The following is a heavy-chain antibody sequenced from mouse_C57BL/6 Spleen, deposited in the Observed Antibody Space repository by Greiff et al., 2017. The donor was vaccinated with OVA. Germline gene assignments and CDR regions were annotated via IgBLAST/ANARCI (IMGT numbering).Heavy chain of an antibody. V-gene: IGHV1-59*01. CDR1: GYTFTSYW. Sequence: VQLQQPGAELVRPGTSVKLSCKASGYTFTSYWMHWVKQRPGQGLGWIGVIDPSDSYTNYNQKFKGKATLTVDTSSSTAYMQLSSLTSEDSAVYYCACPYYYGSSYGAMDYWGQGTSVTVSS. CDR3: ACPYYYGSSYGAMDY. CDR2: IDPSDSYT. D-gene: IGHD1-1*01. J-gene: IGHJ4*01.